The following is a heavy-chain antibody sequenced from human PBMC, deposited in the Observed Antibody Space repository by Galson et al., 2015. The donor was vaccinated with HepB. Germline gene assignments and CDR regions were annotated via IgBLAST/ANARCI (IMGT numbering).Heavy chain of an antibody. D-gene: IGHD4-17*01. CDR1: GFTFSGFS. V-gene: IGHV3-21*06. CDR3: ARGLTGDYVFDY. Sequence: SPRLSCAASGFTFSGFSMNWVRQAPGKGLEWVSFISARSTYIYYAQSVKGRFTISRDNATSSVFLEMNNLRVDDTAVYYCARGLTGDYVFDYWGQGTVVTVSS. J-gene: IGHJ4*02. CDR2: ISARSTYI.